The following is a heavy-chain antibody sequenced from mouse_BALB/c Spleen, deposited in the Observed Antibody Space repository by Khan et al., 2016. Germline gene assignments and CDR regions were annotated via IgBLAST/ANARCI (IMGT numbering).Heavy chain of an antibody. CDR3: ACRAGRAAGFAY. Sequence: QVQLKQSGAELARPGASVTLSCKASGYTFTSYWMQWVKQRPGQDLEWIGAIYPGDGATRYTQKFKGKATLTADKSTSTAYMQLSSLTSEDSADKSCACRAGRAAGFAYWGQGTLVTVSA. J-gene: IGHJ3*01. D-gene: IGHD3-1*01. V-gene: IGHV1-87*01. CDR2: IYPGDGAT. CDR1: GYTFTSYW.